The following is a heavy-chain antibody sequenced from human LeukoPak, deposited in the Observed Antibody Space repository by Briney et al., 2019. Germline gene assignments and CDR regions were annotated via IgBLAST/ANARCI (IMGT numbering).Heavy chain of an antibody. D-gene: IGHD6-19*01. CDR1: GFTFSSYG. CDR3: ARVPVASEHAFDI. Sequence: PGGSLRLSCAASGFTFSSYGVHWVRQAPGKGLEWVAVIWYDGSNKYYADSVKRRFTISRDNSKNTLYLQMNSLRAEDTAVYYCARVPVASEHAFDIWGQGTMVSVSS. V-gene: IGHV3-33*01. J-gene: IGHJ3*02. CDR2: IWYDGSNK.